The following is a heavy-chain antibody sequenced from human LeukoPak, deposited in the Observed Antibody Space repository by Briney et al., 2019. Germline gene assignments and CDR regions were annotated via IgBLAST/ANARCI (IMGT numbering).Heavy chain of an antibody. V-gene: IGHV3-7*03. D-gene: IGHD6-19*01. CDR3: AKDYSSGWSPLTHNDY. CDR2: IKYDGYEE. CDR1: GFTFSRYW. J-gene: IGHJ4*02. Sequence: PGGSLRLSCAASGFTFSRYWMSWMRQAPGKGLEWVANIKYDGYEEYYVDSVKGRFTISRDNSKNTLYLQMNSLRAEDTAVYYCAKDYSSGWSPLTHNDYWGQGTLVTVSS.